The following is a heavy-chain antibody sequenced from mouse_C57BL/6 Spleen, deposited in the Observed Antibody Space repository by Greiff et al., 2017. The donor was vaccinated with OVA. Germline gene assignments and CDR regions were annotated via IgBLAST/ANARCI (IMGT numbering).Heavy chain of an antibody. CDR2: IRSKSNNYAT. V-gene: IGHV10-1*01. CDR1: GFSFNTYA. Sequence: EVKLVESGGGLVQPKGSLKLSCAASGFSFNTYAMNWVRQAPGKGLEWVARIRSKSNNYATYYADSVKDRITISRDDSESMLYLQMNNLKTEDTAMYYCVRLSWGGYAMDYWGQGTSVTVSS. J-gene: IGHJ4*01. D-gene: IGHD4-1*01. CDR3: VRLSWGGYAMDY.